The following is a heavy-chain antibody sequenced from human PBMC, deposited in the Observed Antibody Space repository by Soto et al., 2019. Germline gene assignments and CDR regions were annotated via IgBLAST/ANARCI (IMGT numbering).Heavy chain of an antibody. J-gene: IGHJ4*02. D-gene: IGHD2-2*02. Sequence: QVQLVESGGDLVKPGGSLRLSCAASGFTFSDYYMTWLRQAPGKGLEWISYISPGGNTIYYADSVKGRFTISRDNAKNSLYLQMNSLTAEDTAVYYCARGRRYTDYWGQGTLVTVSS. CDR2: ISPGGNTI. CDR3: ARGRRYTDY. CDR1: GFTFSDYY. V-gene: IGHV3-11*01.